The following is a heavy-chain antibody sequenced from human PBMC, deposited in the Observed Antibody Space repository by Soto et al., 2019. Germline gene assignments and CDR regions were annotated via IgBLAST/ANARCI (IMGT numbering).Heavy chain of an antibody. CDR3: ARLDYIAARPFLTF. Sequence: SETLSLTCTVSGGSINSYYWSWIRQPPGKGLEWIGFIYYSGSTNYNPSLKSRVTISVDTSKNQFSLKLSSVTAADTAVYYCARLDYIAARPFLTFWGQGTLVTVSS. V-gene: IGHV4-59*01. D-gene: IGHD6-6*01. J-gene: IGHJ4*02. CDR1: GGSINSYY. CDR2: IYYSGST.